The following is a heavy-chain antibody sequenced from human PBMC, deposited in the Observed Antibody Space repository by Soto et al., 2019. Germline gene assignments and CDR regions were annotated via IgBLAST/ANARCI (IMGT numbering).Heavy chain of an antibody. CDR2: IYPGDSDT. CDR3: ARHGSIGARQNWFDP. D-gene: IGHD6-6*01. V-gene: IGHV5-51*01. CDR1: GYIFTNYW. J-gene: IGHJ5*02. Sequence: GESLKISCKGSGYIFTNYWIGWVRQMPGKGLEWMGIIYPGDSDTRYSQSFQGQVNISVDKSISTAYLQWTSLKASDNATYYCARHGSIGARQNWFDPWGQGT.